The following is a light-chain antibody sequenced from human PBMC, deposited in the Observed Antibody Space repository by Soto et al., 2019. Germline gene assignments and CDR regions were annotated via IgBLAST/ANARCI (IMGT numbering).Light chain of an antibody. CDR3: SSYTSGTTLYV. V-gene: IGLV2-14*01. Sequence: QSALTQPASVSVSPGQSITISCTGTSSDVGGYNYVSWYQHHAGKAPRLMIYASSNRPSGVSHRFSGSRSGNTASLTISGLQAEDEADYYCSSYTSGTTLYVFGTGTTLTVL. CDR2: ASS. J-gene: IGLJ1*01. CDR1: SSDVGGYNY.